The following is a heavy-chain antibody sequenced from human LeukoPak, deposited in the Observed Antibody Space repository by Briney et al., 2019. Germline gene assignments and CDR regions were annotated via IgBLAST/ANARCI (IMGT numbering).Heavy chain of an antibody. V-gene: IGHV1-69*04. CDR3: ARDDYYDSSGQLDP. J-gene: IGHJ5*02. Sequence: SVKVSCKASGGTFSSYAISWVRQAPGQGLEWMGRIIPILGIANYAQKFQGRVTITADKSTSTAYMELSSLRSEDTAVYYCARDDYYDSSGQLDPWGQGTLVTVSS. D-gene: IGHD3-22*01. CDR1: GGTFSSYA. CDR2: IIPILGIA.